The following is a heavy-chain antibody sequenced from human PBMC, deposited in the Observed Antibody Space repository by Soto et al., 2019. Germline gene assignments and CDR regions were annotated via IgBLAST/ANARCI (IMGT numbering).Heavy chain of an antibody. V-gene: IGHV1-69*13. Sequence: SVKVSCKASGGTFSSYAISWVRQAPGQGLEWMGGIIPIFGTANYAQKFLGRVTITADESTSTAYMELSSLRSEDTAVYYCARVVLRFLEWLLSPRYYYYGMDVWGQGTTVTVSS. J-gene: IGHJ6*02. CDR1: GGTFSSYA. CDR2: IIPIFGTA. CDR3: ARVVLRFLEWLLSPRYYYYGMDV. D-gene: IGHD3-3*01.